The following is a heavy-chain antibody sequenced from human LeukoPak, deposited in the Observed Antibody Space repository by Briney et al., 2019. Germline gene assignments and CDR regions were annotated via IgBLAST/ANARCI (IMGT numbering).Heavy chain of an antibody. V-gene: IGHV3-23*01. CDR2: ISGSGGST. Sequence: GGSLRLSCAASGFTFSLYGMHWVRQAPGKVLQWVSAISGSGGSTYYADSVKGRFTISRDNSKNTLYLQMNSLRAEDTAVYYCAKDHSSGWPDCFDYWGQGALVTVSS. J-gene: IGHJ4*02. D-gene: IGHD6-19*01. CDR1: GFTFSLYG. CDR3: AKDHSSGWPDCFDY.